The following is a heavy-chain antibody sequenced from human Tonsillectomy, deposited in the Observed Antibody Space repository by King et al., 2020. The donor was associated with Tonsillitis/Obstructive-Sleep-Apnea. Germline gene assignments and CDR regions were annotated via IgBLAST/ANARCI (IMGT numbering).Heavy chain of an antibody. Sequence: VQLVESGGGLVKPGGSLRLSCAASGFTFSDYYMSWIRQAPGKGLEWVSYISSSSSYTNYADSVKGRFTISRDNAKNSLYLQMNSLRAEDTAVYYCARVEVGVCSGGSCYSSNYYYYYMDVWGKGTTVTVSS. J-gene: IGHJ6*03. D-gene: IGHD2-15*01. CDR3: ARVEVGVCSGGSCYSSNYYYYYMDV. CDR2: ISSSSSYT. CDR1: GFTFSDYY. V-gene: IGHV3-11*05.